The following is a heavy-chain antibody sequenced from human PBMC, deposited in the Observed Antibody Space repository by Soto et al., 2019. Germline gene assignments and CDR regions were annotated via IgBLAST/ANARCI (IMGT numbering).Heavy chain of an antibody. CDR2: IHYTGSA. CDR3: ARGGDYATT. V-gene: IGHV4-31*03. D-gene: IGHD4-17*01. CDR1: GGSIENGGYY. Sequence: QVQLQESGPGLLKPSQTLSLTCTVSGGSIENGGYYWIWIRQHPEKDLEWLGSIHYTGSAFYNPSVKSRVATSVDTCKTHFSLTLTSVTVADTATYYCARGGDYATTWGQGSLVVVSS. J-gene: IGHJ5*02.